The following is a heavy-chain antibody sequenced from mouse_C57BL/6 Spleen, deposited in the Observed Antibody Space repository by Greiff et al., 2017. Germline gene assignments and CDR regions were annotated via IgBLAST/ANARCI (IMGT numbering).Heavy chain of an antibody. Sequence: VQLKESGAELVKPGASVKISCKASGYAFSSYWMNWVKQRPGKGLEWIGQIYPGDGDTNYNGKFKGKATLTADKSSSTAYMQLSSLTSEDSAVYFCARSGNYYGSRSAMDYWGQGTSVTVSS. D-gene: IGHD1-1*01. CDR2: IYPGDGDT. V-gene: IGHV1-80*01. CDR1: GYAFSSYW. CDR3: ARSGNYYGSRSAMDY. J-gene: IGHJ4*01.